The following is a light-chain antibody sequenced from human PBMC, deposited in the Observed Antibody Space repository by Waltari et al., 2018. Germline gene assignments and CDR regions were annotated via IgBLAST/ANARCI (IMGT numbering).Light chain of an antibody. V-gene: IGLV1-47*01. Sequence: QSVLTQPPSASGTPGQTVTISCSGSSSNIGSNYVYWYQQLPGTAPRRLSLRNNQRPSGVPDRFSGSKSGTSASLAISGLRSEDEADYYCAAWDDTLNGLFGGGTKLTVL. CDR1: SSNIGSNY. J-gene: IGLJ2*01. CDR2: RNN. CDR3: AAWDDTLNGL.